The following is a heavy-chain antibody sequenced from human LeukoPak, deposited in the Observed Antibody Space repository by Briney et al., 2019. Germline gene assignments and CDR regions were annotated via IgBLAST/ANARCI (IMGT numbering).Heavy chain of an antibody. J-gene: IGHJ6*03. Sequence: ASVKVTCKASGYTFTSYYMHWVRQAPGQGLEWMGIINPSGGSTSYAQKFQGRVTITRNTSISTAYMELSSLRSEDTAVYYCARDSIAARGYYYMDVWGKGTTVTVSS. CDR1: GYTFTSYY. CDR2: INPSGGST. D-gene: IGHD6-6*01. V-gene: IGHV1-46*01. CDR3: ARDSIAARGYYYMDV.